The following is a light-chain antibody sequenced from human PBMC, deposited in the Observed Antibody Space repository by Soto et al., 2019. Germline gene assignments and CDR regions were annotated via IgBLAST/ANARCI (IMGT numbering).Light chain of an antibody. CDR1: QDISNY. Sequence: DIQMTQSPSSLSASVGDSVTITCQASQDISNYLNWYQQKPGKAPKLLIYDTSNLETGVPSRFSGSGSETDFTFTIDSLQPEDFATYYCQQYDNFPVSFGGGTKLEIK. V-gene: IGKV1-33*01. CDR2: DTS. J-gene: IGKJ4*01. CDR3: QQYDNFPVS.